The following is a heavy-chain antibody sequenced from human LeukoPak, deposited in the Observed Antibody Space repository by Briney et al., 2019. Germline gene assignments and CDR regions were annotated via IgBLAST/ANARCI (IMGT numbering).Heavy chain of an antibody. D-gene: IGHD1-1*01. J-gene: IGHJ4*02. V-gene: IGHV3-74*01. CDR3: ARGGPGTGMDY. CDR1: GFTFSSLW. CDR2: INNDEITT. Sequence: GGSLRLSCVASGFTFSSLWMHWVRQAPGKGLVWVSRINNDEITTTYADSVKGRFTISRDDAKNTLYLQMNSLRAEDTAIYYCARGGPGTGMDYWGQGALVTVSS.